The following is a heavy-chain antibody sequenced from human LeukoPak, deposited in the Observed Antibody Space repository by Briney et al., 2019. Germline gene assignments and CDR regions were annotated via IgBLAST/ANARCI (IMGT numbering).Heavy chain of an antibody. J-gene: IGHJ5*02. CDR3: ARHLGIAAHNWFDP. CDR1: GGSISSGDYY. D-gene: IGHD6-13*01. Sequence: SETLSLTCTVSGGSISSGDYYWSWIRQPPGKGLEWIGYIYYSGSTGYNPSLKSRVTISVDTSKNQFSLKLSSVTAADTAVYYCARHLGIAAHNWFDPWGQGSLVTVSS. V-gene: IGHV4-61*08. CDR2: IYYSGST.